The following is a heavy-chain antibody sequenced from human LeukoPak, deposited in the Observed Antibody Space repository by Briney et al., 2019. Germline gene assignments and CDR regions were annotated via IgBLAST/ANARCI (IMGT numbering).Heavy chain of an antibody. D-gene: IGHD3-10*01. CDR1: AGSINDYF. J-gene: IGHJ4*02. Sequence: SETLSLTCTISAGSINDYFWSWIRQPPGKGLEWIGYIYYSGTSNYNPSLKSRVTISLDTSKNQFSLKLTSVTAADTAVYYCATGRYYYGSEYWGQGTLFTVSS. V-gene: IGHV4-59*01. CDR2: IYYSGTS. CDR3: ATGRYYYGSEY.